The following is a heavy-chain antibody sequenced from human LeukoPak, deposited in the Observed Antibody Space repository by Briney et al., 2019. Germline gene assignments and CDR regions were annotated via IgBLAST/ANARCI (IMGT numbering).Heavy chain of an antibody. CDR3: ARVRDRSSYFYDLDY. J-gene: IGHJ4*02. V-gene: IGHV4-59*01. CDR2: IHYSGST. Sequence: SETLSLTCTVSGGSISSYYWSWIRQPPGKGLEWIGCIHYSGSTNYNPSLKSRVTISVDTSKNQFSLKLNSVTAADTAVYYCARVRDRSSYFYDLDYWGQGTLATVSS. CDR1: GGSISSYY. D-gene: IGHD3-22*01.